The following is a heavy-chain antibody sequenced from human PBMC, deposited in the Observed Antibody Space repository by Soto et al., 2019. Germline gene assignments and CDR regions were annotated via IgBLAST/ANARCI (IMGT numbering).Heavy chain of an antibody. J-gene: IGHJ4*02. CDR1: GGSISSNNYY. CDR3: ERLYSSRVGGVY. Sequence: SETLSLTCTVSGGSISSNNYYWGWIRQPAGKGLEWIGSIYYSGSTYYNPSLKSRVTISVDTSKNQFSLKLSSVTAADTAVYYCERLYSSRVGGVYWGQGTLVTVSS. V-gene: IGHV4-39*01. CDR2: IYYSGST. D-gene: IGHD6-13*01.